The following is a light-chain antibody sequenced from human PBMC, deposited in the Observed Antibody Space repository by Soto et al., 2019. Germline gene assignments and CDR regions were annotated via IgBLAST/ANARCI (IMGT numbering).Light chain of an antibody. CDR2: GVT. Sequence: QSALTQPASVSGSPGQSITISCTGTSTDVGAYYSVSWYQHHPRKAPKLIIYGVTNRRSGVSNRFSGSKSVNTAYLTISGLQAEDEADYHCSSYTSGSSHYVFGTGTKVTVL. V-gene: IGLV2-14*01. CDR1: STDVGAYYS. CDR3: SSYTSGSSHYV. J-gene: IGLJ1*01.